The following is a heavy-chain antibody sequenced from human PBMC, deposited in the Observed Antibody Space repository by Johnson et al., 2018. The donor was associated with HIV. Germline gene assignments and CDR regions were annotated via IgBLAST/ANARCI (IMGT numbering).Heavy chain of an antibody. J-gene: IGHJ3*02. CDR3: ARDRRAYDAFDI. CDR2: IQQDGSEK. CDR1: GFTFSSYW. Sequence: VQLVESGGGLVQPGGSLRLSCAASGFTFSSYWMSWVRQAPGKGLEWVANIQQDGSEKYYADSVKGRFTISRDNSKNTLYLQMNSLRAEDTAVYYCARDRRAYDAFDIWGQGTMVTVSS. V-gene: IGHV3-7*01.